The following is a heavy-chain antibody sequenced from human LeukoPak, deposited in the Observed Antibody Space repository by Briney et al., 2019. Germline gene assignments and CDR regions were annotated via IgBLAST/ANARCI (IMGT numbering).Heavy chain of an antibody. Sequence: GASVKVSCKASGYTFTSYDINWVRQATGQGLEWMGWMNPNSGITGYAQKFQGRVTMTRNTSISTAYMELSSLRSEGTAVYYCARGLKAAAGPPFFVYWGQGTLVTVSS. J-gene: IGHJ4*02. D-gene: IGHD6-13*01. V-gene: IGHV1-8*01. CDR3: ARGLKAAAGPPFFVY. CDR2: MNPNSGIT. CDR1: GYTFTSYD.